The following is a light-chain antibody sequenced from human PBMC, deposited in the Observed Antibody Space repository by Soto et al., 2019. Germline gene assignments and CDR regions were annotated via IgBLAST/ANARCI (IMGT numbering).Light chain of an antibody. Sequence: DIVMTQSPDSLAVSLGERATINCKSSQSVLYSSNNKNYLAWYQQKLGQPPKLLIYWASTREFGVPDRFSGSGSGTDFTLTISSLQAEDVAVYYCQQYYSTPRTFGHGTKVDIK. V-gene: IGKV4-1*01. CDR3: QQYYSTPRT. CDR1: QSVLYSSNNKNY. J-gene: IGKJ1*01. CDR2: WAS.